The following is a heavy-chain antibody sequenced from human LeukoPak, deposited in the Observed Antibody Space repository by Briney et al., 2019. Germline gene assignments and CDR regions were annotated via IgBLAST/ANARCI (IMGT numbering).Heavy chain of an antibody. CDR1: GFTFSSYG. D-gene: IGHD3-10*01. Sequence: GSLRPSCAASGFTFSSYGMHWVRQAPGKGLEWVAVISYDGSNKYYADSVKGRFTISRDNSKYTLYLQMNSLRAEDTAVYYCAKDRGYYGSGRYSYYFDYWGQGTLVTVSS. CDR2: ISYDGSNK. CDR3: AKDRGYYGSGRYSYYFDY. J-gene: IGHJ4*02. V-gene: IGHV3-30*18.